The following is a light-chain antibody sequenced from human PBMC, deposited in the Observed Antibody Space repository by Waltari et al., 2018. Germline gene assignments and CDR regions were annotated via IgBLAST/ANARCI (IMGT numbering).Light chain of an antibody. CDR3: SSDAGSDYPYV. CDR2: AVK. Sequence: QSPLTQPPSASGSPGQSVPISCTGTFSDIGSTNFVSWYHQRPGKAPNLLIYAVKKRPSGVPDRFSGSKSCNTASLAVSGLQAEDEADYYCSSDAGSDYPYVFGTGTKVTVL. CDR1: FSDIGSTNF. J-gene: IGLJ1*01. V-gene: IGLV2-8*01.